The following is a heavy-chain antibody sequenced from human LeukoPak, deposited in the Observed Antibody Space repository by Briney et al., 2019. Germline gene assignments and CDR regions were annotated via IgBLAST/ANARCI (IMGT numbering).Heavy chain of an antibody. CDR3: ARAYRGYYGSGSYYNDAFDI. CDR1: GFAFSSYD. D-gene: IGHD3-10*01. V-gene: IGHV3-13*04. J-gene: IGHJ3*02. CDR2: IGTAGDT. Sequence: QSGGSLRLSCAASGFAFSSYDMHWVRQATGKGLEWVSAIGTAGDTYYPGSVKGRFTISRENAKNSLYLQMNGLRAGDTAVYYCARAYRGYYGSGSYYNDAFDIWGQGTMVTVSS.